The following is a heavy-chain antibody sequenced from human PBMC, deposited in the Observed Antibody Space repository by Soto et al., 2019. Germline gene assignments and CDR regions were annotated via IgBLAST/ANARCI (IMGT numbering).Heavy chain of an antibody. CDR1: GFTFSGYA. V-gene: IGHV3-23*01. J-gene: IGHJ6*01. CDR3: AKSPDFYYDGMDV. Sequence: EVQLLESGGGLVQPGGSQRLSCAASGFTFSGYAMTWVRQAPGKGLEWVSSISGSGANTYYADSVKGRFTISRDNSKNTLSLQMTSLRADDTAVDYCAKSPDFYYDGMDVW. CDR2: ISGSGANT.